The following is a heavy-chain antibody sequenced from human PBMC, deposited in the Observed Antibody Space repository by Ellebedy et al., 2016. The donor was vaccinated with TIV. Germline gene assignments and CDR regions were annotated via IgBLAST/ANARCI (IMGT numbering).Heavy chain of an antibody. Sequence: MPSETLSLTCTVSGGSIRSYYWSWIRQPPGKGLEWIGYVYYSGDTNYKPSLKSRVSMPVDTSKHQFSLKLSSVTAADTAVYYCARFANSYGLDVWGQGTTVTVSS. CDR2: VYYSGDT. CDR3: ARFANSYGLDV. CDR1: GGSIRSYY. J-gene: IGHJ6*02. V-gene: IGHV4-59*01.